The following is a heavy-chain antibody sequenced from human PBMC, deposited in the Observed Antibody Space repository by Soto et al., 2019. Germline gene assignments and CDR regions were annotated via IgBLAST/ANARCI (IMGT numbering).Heavy chain of an antibody. CDR1: GYTFFTYG. V-gene: IGHV1-18*01. CDR3: PRKTGTSPSFDR. Sequence: GASVNVSCKASGYTFFTYGITWVRQAPGQGLEWMGWISTYDGNTDYAQKLQGRVTMTTDTSTRTAYMELRSLRSDDTAVYYCPRKTGTSPSFDRWGEGTLVGVSS. J-gene: IGHJ5*02. CDR2: ISTYDGNT.